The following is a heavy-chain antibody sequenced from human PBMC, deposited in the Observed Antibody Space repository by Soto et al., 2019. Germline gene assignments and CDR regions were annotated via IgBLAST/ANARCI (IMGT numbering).Heavy chain of an antibody. CDR3: ARGRGPVVALSGAFDI. D-gene: IGHD3-22*01. J-gene: IGHJ3*02. CDR2: ISAYNGNT. Sequence: GPSVKVSCKASGYTFTSYGISWVRQAPGQGLEWMGWISAYNGNTNYAQKLQGRVTMTTDTSTSTAYMELRSLRSDDTAVYYCARGRGPVVALSGAFDIWGQGTMVTVSS. CDR1: GYTFTSYG. V-gene: IGHV1-18*01.